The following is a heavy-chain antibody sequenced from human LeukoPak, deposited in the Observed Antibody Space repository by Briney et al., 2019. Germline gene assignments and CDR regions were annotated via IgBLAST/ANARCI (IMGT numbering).Heavy chain of an antibody. V-gene: IGHV4-31*03. CDR2: IYYSGST. CDR3: ARGYSSVLSFDY. Sequence: SQTLSLTCTVSCGSISSGGYYLSWDRPPPGKGPEGVGYIYYSGSTYYNPSLKSRVTISVDTSKNQFSLKLSSVTAADTAVYYCARGYSSVLSFDYWGQGTLVTVSS. CDR1: CGSISSGGYY. D-gene: IGHD6-19*01. J-gene: IGHJ4*02.